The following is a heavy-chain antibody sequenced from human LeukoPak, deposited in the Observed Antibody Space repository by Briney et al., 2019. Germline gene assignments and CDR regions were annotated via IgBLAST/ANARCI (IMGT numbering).Heavy chain of an antibody. CDR3: ARRPNYDYVWGSYREYYFDY. J-gene: IGHJ4*02. CDR1: GGSFSGYY. CDR2: INHSGST. D-gene: IGHD3-16*02. Sequence: PSETLSLTCAVYGGSFSGYYWSWIRQPPGKGLEWIGEINHSGSTNYNPSLKSRVTISVDTSKNQFSLKLSSVTAADTAVYYCARRPNYDYVWGSYREYYFDYWGQGTLVTVSS. V-gene: IGHV4-34*01.